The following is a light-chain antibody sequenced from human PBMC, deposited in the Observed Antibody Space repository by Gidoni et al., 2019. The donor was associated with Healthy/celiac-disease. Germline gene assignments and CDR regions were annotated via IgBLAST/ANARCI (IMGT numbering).Light chain of an antibody. Sequence: QTVVTQEPSLTVSPGGTVTPTCASSTGAVTSGYYPNWFQQNPGQAPRALIYSTINKHSWAPARFSGSLLGGKAALTLSGVQPEDEAEYYCLLYYGGAQLNWVFGGGTRLTVL. CDR1: TGAVTSGYY. CDR3: LLYYGGAQLNWV. V-gene: IGLV7-43*01. CDR2: STI. J-gene: IGLJ3*02.